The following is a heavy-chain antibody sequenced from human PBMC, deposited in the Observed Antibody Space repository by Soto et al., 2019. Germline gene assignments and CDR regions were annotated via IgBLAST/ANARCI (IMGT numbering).Heavy chain of an antibody. CDR1: GFSFSIYP. V-gene: IGHV3-30-3*01. D-gene: IGHD1-26*01. J-gene: IGHJ6*02. CDR2: ISYDANDK. CDR3: ASGRAMDV. Sequence: QVQLVESGGGVVQPGRSLRLSCAASGFSFSIYPMHWVRQAPGKGPEWVAVISYDANDKSYTDSVKGRFTIFRDNLKDTLYLQMNSLTADDTAVYYCASGRAMDVWGQGTMVTVSS.